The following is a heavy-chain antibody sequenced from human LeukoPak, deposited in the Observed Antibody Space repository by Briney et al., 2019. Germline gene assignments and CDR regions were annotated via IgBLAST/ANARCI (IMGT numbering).Heavy chain of an antibody. V-gene: IGHV3-23*01. CDR2: ISNNGGRT. D-gene: IGHD2/OR15-2a*01. Sequence: GGSLRLSCAASGFTFSSYSMNWVRQAPGRGLEWVSAISNNGGRTDYADSVKGRFTISRDNSKSTLYLHMDSLRAEDTAVYYCARDEDTSALSEYWGQGTLVTVSS. J-gene: IGHJ4*02. CDR3: ARDEDTSALSEY. CDR1: GFTFSSYS.